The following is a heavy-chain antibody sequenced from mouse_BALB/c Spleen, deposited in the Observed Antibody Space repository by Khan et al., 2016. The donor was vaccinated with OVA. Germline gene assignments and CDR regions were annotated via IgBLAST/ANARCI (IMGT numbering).Heavy chain of an antibody. D-gene: IGHD1-1*02. V-gene: IGHV5-4*02. J-gene: IGHJ3*01. CDR2: ISDGGTST. CDR3: VRAGYGAFAY. Sequence: EVQLVESGGGLVKPGGSLKLSCAASGFTFSDYYMYWVRQTPEKRLEWVATISDGGTSTYYPDSVKGRFTISRDNAKNSLYLQMSSLKSDDTAIFDCVRAGYGAFAYWGQGTLVTVSA. CDR1: GFTFSDYY.